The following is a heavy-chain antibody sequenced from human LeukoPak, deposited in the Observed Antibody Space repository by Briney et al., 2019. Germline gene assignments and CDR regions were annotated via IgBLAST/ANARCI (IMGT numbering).Heavy chain of an antibody. CDR3: ATRVVAGIPYYFDH. D-gene: IGHD6-19*01. V-gene: IGHV1-2*02. CDR2: MNPNSGSS. CDR1: GYTFTGYY. J-gene: IGHJ4*02. Sequence: GASVKVSCKTSGYTFTGYYMHWVRQAPGQGLEWMGWMNPNSGSSNYAQKFQGRVTMTRDTSIGTAYMELSSLRSDDTAVYYCATRVVAGIPYYFDHWGQGTLVTVSS.